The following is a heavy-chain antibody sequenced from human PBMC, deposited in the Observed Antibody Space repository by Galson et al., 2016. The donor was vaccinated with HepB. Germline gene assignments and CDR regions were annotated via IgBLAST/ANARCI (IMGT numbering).Heavy chain of an antibody. J-gene: IGHJ6*02. CDR3: ARHQLQPTFNYYAMDV. CDR2: IYPNDGDT. Sequence: SVKVSCKASGYTFTHYYLHWVRQAPGQGLEWMGLIYPNDGDTTYAQKFQGRVTMTRDTSTSTLYMELSSLRSEDTAVYYCARHQLQPTFNYYAMDVWGQGTPVTVSS. D-gene: IGHD6-6*01. CDR1: GYTFTHYY. V-gene: IGHV1-46*01.